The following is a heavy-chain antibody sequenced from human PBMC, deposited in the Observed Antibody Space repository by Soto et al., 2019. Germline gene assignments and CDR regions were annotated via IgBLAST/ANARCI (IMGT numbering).Heavy chain of an antibody. CDR3: ASVSTMIVVVITKGSGAFDI. J-gene: IGHJ3*02. Sequence: PGGSLRLSCAASGFTFSSYAMHWVRQAPGKGLEWVAVISYDGSNKYYADSVKGRFTISRDNSKNTPYLQMNSLRAEDTAVYYCASVSTMIVVVITKGSGAFDIWGQGTMVTVSS. V-gene: IGHV3-30-3*01. D-gene: IGHD3-22*01. CDR1: GFTFSSYA. CDR2: ISYDGSNK.